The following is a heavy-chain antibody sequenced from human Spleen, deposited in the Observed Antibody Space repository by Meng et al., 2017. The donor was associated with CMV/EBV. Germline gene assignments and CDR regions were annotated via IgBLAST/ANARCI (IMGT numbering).Heavy chain of an antibody. CDR1: GFTVSYNY. D-gene: IGHD7-27*01. CDR3: ARDPAHWGSGDWVDP. CDR2: IYIGGNT. Sequence: ASGFTVSYNYMSWVRQAAGKGLEWVSIIYIGGNTYYADSVKGRFTISRDNSKNTVYLQMNSLRSEDTAVYYCARDPAHWGSGDWVDPWGQGTLVTVSS. V-gene: IGHV3-66*02. J-gene: IGHJ5*02.